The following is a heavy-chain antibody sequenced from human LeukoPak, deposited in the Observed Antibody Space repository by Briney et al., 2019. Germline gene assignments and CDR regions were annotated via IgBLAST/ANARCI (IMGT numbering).Heavy chain of an antibody. CDR1: GFDFNNYN. CDR2: ITSSGTYI. J-gene: IGHJ4*02. V-gene: IGHV3-21*01. Sequence: PGGSLRLSCAASGFDFNNYNMNWVRQAPGKGLEWVSSITSSGTYIYYADSVKGRFTISRDNAKNSLYLQMNSLRPEDTAVYYCARDRENIVLMVYPPFMYYFDYWGQGTLVTVSS. D-gene: IGHD2-8*01. CDR3: ARDRENIVLMVYPPFMYYFDY.